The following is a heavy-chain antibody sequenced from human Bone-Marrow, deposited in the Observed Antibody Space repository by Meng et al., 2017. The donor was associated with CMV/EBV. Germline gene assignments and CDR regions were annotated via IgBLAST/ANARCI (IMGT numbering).Heavy chain of an antibody. D-gene: IGHD2-21*01. V-gene: IGHV4-39*01. Sequence: SETLSLTCTVSGGSISSSSYYWGWIRQPPGKGLEWIGSIYYSGSTYYNPSLKSRVTISVDTSKNQFSLNLSSVTAADTAVYYCARRVRSSNWFDPWGQGTLVTVSS. J-gene: IGHJ5*02. CDR1: GGSISSSSYY. CDR3: ARRVRSSNWFDP. CDR2: IYYSGST.